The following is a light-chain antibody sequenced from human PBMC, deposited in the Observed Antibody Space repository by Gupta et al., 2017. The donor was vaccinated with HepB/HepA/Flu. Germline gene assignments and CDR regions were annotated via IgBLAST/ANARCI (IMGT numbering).Light chain of an antibody. CDR3: QQDYSTPYT. CDR2: AAS. CDR1: QSISSY. V-gene: IGKV1-39*01. J-gene: IGKJ2*01. Sequence: DIQMTQSPSSLSASVGDRVTITCRASQSISSYLDWYQQKPGKAPKLLIYAASSLQCGVPSSFSGSGSGTDFTLTISSLQPEDVATYYCQQDYSTPYTFGQGTKLEIK.